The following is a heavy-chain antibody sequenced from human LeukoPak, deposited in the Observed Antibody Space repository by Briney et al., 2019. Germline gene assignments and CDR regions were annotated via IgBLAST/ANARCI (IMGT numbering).Heavy chain of an antibody. J-gene: IGHJ4*02. CDR2: ISSSGSTI. CDR3: ARESRYCSGGSCYYRERYFDY. Sequence: GGSLRLSCEASGFTFSDYYMSWIRQAPGKGLEWVSYISSSGSTIYYADSVRGRFTISRDNAKNSLYLQMNSLRAEDTAVYYCARESRYCSGGSCYYRERYFDYWGQGTLVTVSS. D-gene: IGHD2-15*01. CDR1: GFTFSDYY. V-gene: IGHV3-11*01.